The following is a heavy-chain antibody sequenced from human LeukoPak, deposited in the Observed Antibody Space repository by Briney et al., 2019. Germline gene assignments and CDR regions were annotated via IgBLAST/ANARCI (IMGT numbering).Heavy chain of an antibody. CDR1: GFTFSSYA. CDR3: ANDLYVYRGGGPHPPL. Sequence: GGSLRLSCAASGFTFSSYAMSWVRQAPGKGLEWVSAISGSGGSTYYADSVKGRFTISRDNSKNTLYLQMNSLRAEDTAVYYCANDLYVYRGGGPHPPLWGQGTLVTVSS. CDR2: ISGSGGST. V-gene: IGHV3-23*01. J-gene: IGHJ4*02. D-gene: IGHD3-16*01.